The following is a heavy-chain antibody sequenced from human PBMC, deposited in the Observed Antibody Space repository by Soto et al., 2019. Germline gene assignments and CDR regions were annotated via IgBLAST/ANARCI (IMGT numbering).Heavy chain of an antibody. CDR1: GFTFDDYA. Sequence: LRLSCAASGFTFDDYAMHWVRQAPGKGLEWVSGISWNSGSIGYADSVKGRFTISTDNAKNSLYLQMNSMRAEETALYSCATYITPGMGSGRGGNFDYWGQGTLVTVSS. D-gene: IGHD1-26*01. CDR3: ATYITPGMGSGRGGNFDY. J-gene: IGHJ4*02. CDR2: ISWNSGSI. V-gene: IGHV3-9*01.